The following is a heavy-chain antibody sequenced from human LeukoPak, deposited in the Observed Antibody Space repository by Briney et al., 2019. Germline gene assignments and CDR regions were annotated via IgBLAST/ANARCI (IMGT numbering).Heavy chain of an antibody. CDR3: ARRHRYCSGGTCYLYDY. D-gene: IGHD2-15*01. CDR2: INHSGST. V-gene: IGHV4-34*01. Sequence: SETLSLTCAVYGGSFSGYYWSWIRQPPGKGLEWIGEINHSGSTNYNPSLKSRVTISVDTSKNQFSLRLTSVTAADTAVYYCARRHRYCSGGTCYLYDYWGQGTLVTVSS. J-gene: IGHJ4*02. CDR1: GGSFSGYY.